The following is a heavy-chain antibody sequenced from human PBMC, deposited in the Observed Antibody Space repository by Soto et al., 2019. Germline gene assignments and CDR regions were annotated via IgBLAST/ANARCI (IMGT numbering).Heavy chain of an antibody. D-gene: IGHD4-4*01. CDR2: ISYDGSNK. V-gene: IGHV3-30*18. Sequence: GGSLRLSCAASGFTFSSYGMHWVRQAPGKGLEWVAVISYDGSNKYYADSVKGRFTISRDNSKNTLYLQMNSLRAEDTAVYYCAKGYSNYYYYYMDVWGKGTTVTVSS. CDR3: AKGYSNYYYYYMDV. J-gene: IGHJ6*03. CDR1: GFTFSSYG.